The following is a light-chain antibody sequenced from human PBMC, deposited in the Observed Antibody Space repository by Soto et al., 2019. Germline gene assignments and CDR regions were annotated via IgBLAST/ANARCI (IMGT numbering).Light chain of an antibody. J-gene: IGKJ4*01. Sequence: DIQMTQSPSSLSASVGDRVAITCRASQNIRNYLNWYQQKPGKAPRVLIYGAASLQSGVPSRFGGSGSGTNFSLTINSLQPEDYATYYCQQSYNIQALTFGGGTKVEIK. CDR3: QQSYNIQALT. CDR2: GAA. V-gene: IGKV1-39*01. CDR1: QNIRNY.